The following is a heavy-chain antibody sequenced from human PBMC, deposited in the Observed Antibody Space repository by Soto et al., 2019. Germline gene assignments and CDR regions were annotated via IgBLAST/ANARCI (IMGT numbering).Heavy chain of an antibody. CDR1: GYTFTSYD. CDR2: MNPNSGNT. Sequence: ASVKVSCKASGYTFTSYDINWVRQATGQGLEWMGWMNPNSGNTGYAQKFQGRVTMTRNTSISTAYMELSSLRPEDTAVYYCARLSIAALWVPDCWGKGTLGTASS. J-gene: IGHJ4*02. D-gene: IGHD6-6*01. V-gene: IGHV1-8*01. CDR3: ARLSIAALWVPDC.